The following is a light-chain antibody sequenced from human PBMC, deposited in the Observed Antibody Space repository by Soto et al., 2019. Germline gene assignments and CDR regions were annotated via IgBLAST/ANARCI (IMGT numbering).Light chain of an antibody. V-gene: IGKV3-11*01. CDR1: QSVSSN. CDR2: GAS. Sequence: EIVMTQSPATLSVSPGERATFSCRASQSVSSNLAWYQQKPGQAPRLLIYGASNRATGIPARFSGSGSGTDFTLTISSLEPEDFAVYYCQQRSNWPLTFGGGTKVEIK. J-gene: IGKJ4*01. CDR3: QQRSNWPLT.